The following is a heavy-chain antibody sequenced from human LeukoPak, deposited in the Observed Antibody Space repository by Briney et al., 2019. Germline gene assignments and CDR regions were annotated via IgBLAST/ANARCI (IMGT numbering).Heavy chain of an antibody. Sequence: GESLKISCKGSGYSFTSYWIGWVRQMPGKGLEWMGIIYPGDSDTRYSPSFQGQVTISADKSISTAYLQWSSLKASDTAMYYCARRSLNFGEPGVEFDYWGQGTLVTVSS. CDR1: GYSFTSYW. D-gene: IGHD3-10*01. V-gene: IGHV5-51*01. CDR3: ARRSLNFGEPGVEFDY. J-gene: IGHJ4*02. CDR2: IYPGDSDT.